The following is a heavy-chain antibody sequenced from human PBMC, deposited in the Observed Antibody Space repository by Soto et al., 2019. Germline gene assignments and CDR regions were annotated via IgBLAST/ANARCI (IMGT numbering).Heavy chain of an antibody. CDR2: IYYSGST. D-gene: IGHD3-3*01. CDR3: ERVLFGRGNWFDN. J-gene: IGHJ5*02. V-gene: IGHV4-59*01. Sequence: SETLSLTCTVSGGSISSYYWSWIRQPPGKGLEWIGYIYYSGSTNYNPSLKSRVTISVDTSKNQFSLKLSSATAADTAVYYCERVLFGRGNWFDNWGQGTLVTV. CDR1: GGSISSYY.